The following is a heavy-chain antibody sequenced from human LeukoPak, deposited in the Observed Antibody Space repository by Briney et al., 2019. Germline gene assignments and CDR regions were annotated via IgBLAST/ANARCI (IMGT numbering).Heavy chain of an antibody. J-gene: IGHJ4*02. CDR1: GFTFSQYA. V-gene: IGHV3-30*18. Sequence: GTSLRLSCAASGFTFSQYAMHWVRQAPGKGLEWVAVMSYDGFVQYYADSVTGRFTISRGNSKNTLYLQMNSLRPDDTAFYYCAKVMVTVVTTSKLDSWGQGTLVTVSS. D-gene: IGHD4-23*01. CDR3: AKVMVTVVTTSKLDS. CDR2: MSYDGFVQ.